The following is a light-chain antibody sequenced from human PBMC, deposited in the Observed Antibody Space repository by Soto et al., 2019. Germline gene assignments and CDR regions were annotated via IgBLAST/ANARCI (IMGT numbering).Light chain of an antibody. CDR2: AAS. Sequence: DIQMTQSPSSLSASVGDRVTITCRASQSISNFLNWYQQQPEKAPTLLIYAASTLQSGVPSRFSCSGSGTDFTLTIISLQPEDFATYYCQQTYSIPWTFGQGTKVEIK. CDR3: QQTYSIPWT. J-gene: IGKJ1*01. V-gene: IGKV1-39*01. CDR1: QSISNF.